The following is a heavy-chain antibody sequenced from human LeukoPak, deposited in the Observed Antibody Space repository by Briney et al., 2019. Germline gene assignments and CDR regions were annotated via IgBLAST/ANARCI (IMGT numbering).Heavy chain of an antibody. CDR2: ISSSSSYI. V-gene: IGHV3-21*04. Sequence: GGSLRLSCAASGFTFSSYSMNWVRQAPGKGLEWVSSISSSSSYIYYADSVKGRFTISRDNAKNSLYLQMNSLRAEDTAVYYCATAGADSGNYLWDRHFDYWGQGTLVTVSS. J-gene: IGHJ4*02. D-gene: IGHD1-26*01. CDR3: ATAGADSGNYLWDRHFDY. CDR1: GFTFSSYS.